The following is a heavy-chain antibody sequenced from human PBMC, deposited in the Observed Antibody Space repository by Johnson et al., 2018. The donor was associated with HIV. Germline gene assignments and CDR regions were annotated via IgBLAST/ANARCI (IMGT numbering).Heavy chain of an antibody. CDR2: IRYDGFNK. CDR1: GFTFSSYG. Sequence: QMQLVESGGGVVQPGRSLRLSCAASGFTFSSYGMHWVRQAPGKGLEWVAFIRYDGFNKYFADSVKGRFTISRDNSKNTLYLQMGSLRAEDMAVYYCARDEPTDDAFDIWGQGTMVTVSS. J-gene: IGHJ3*02. V-gene: IGHV3-30*02. CDR3: ARDEPTDDAFDI.